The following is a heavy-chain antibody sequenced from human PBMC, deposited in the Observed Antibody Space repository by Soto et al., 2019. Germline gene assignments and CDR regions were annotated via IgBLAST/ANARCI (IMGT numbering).Heavy chain of an antibody. CDR2: IYYSGST. D-gene: IGHD2-15*01. J-gene: IGHJ6*03. CDR1: GGSISSYY. Sequence: SETLSLTCTVSGGSISSYYWSWIRQPPGKGVEWIGYIYYSGSTNYNPSLKSRVTISVDTSKNQFSLKLSSVTAADTAVYYCARLVGYCSGGSCSGGYYYYYYMDAWGKGTTATVSS. V-gene: IGHV4-59*08. CDR3: ARLVGYCSGGSCSGGYYYYYYMDA.